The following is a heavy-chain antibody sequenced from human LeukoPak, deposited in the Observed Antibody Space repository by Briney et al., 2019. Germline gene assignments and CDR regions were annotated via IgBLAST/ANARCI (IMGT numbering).Heavy chain of an antibody. CDR1: GYTFTSYY. Sequence: ASVKVSCKASGYTFTSYYMHWLRQAPGQGLQWMGIINPSDGSTSYTPRFQGRVTVTRDTSTSTVYMELSSLRSEDTAVYYSARVYSGYDCGYWGQGTLVTVSS. J-gene: IGHJ4*02. CDR2: INPSDGST. D-gene: IGHD5-12*01. V-gene: IGHV1-46*01. CDR3: ARVYSGYDCGY.